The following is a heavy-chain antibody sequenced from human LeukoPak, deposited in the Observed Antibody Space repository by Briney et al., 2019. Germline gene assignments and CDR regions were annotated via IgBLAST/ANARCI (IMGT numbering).Heavy chain of an antibody. D-gene: IGHD6-6*01. Sequence: GASVKVSCKASGYTFTSYDINWVRQATGQGLECMGWMNPNSGNTGYAQRFQGRVTMTRNTSISTAYMELSSLRSEDTAVYYCARACSSSRGDNWFDPWGQGTLVTVSS. J-gene: IGHJ5*02. CDR2: MNPNSGNT. CDR1: GYTFTSYD. V-gene: IGHV1-8*01. CDR3: ARACSSSRGDNWFDP.